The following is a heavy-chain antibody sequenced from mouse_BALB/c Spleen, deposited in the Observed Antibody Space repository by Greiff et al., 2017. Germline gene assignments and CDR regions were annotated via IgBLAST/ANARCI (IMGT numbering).Heavy chain of an antibody. CDR3: ARSELGGAMDY. J-gene: IGHJ4*01. Sequence: QVQLQQSGPELVKPGASVKISCKASGYAFSSSWMNWVKQRPGQGLEWIGRIYPGDGDTNYNGKFKGKATLTADKSSSTAYMQLSSLTSVDSAVYCCARSELGGAMDYWGQGTSVTVSS. D-gene: IGHD4-1*01. CDR2: IYPGDGDT. CDR1: GYAFSSSW. V-gene: IGHV1-82*01.